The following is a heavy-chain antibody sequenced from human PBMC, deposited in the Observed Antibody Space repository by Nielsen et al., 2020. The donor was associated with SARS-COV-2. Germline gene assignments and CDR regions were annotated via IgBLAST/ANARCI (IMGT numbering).Heavy chain of an antibody. CDR1: GITYINYG. V-gene: IGHV3-23*01. CDR2: IGTSGGNS. CDR3: AKDFHGSVADFFGN. D-gene: IGHD2-2*03. Sequence: GGSLRLSCEAPGITYINYGMSWVRQAPGKGLEWVSSIGTSGGNSYYADSVKGRVIISRDNSKNTLHLQMNSLRAEDTALYFCAKDFHGSVADFFGNWGQGTLVTVSS. J-gene: IGHJ4*02.